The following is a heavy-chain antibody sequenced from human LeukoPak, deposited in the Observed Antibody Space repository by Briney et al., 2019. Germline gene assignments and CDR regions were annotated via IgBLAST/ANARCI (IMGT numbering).Heavy chain of an antibody. V-gene: IGHV1-8*01. CDR3: ARVGSGIFRFDP. Sequence: ASVKVSCKASGYTFTSYDINWVRQATGQGLEWMGWMNPNSGNTGYAQKFQGRVTMTRNTSTSTAYMELSSLRSEDTAVYYCARVGSGIFRFDPWGQGTLVTVSS. D-gene: IGHD3-10*01. CDR2: MNPNSGNT. CDR1: GYTFTSYD. J-gene: IGHJ5*02.